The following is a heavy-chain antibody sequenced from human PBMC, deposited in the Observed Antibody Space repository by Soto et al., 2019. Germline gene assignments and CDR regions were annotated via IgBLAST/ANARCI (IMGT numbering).Heavy chain of an antibody. CDR3: AREGRMGTFDY. V-gene: IGHV4-61*01. CDR1: GGCVSGGSYF. Sequence: PSETLSLTCTVSGGCVSGGSYFWSWVRQPPGKGLEWIGYFYYSGSTKYNPSLKSRVTILEDTSKNQFSLKLNSVTAADTAVYYCAREGRMGTFDYWGQGDLVTVSS. CDR2: FYYSGST. J-gene: IGHJ4*02.